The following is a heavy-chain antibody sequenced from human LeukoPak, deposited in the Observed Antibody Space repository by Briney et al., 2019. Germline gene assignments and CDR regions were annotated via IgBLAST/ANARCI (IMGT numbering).Heavy chain of an antibody. CDR2: IYHSGST. D-gene: IGHD7-27*01. CDR1: GGSISSGGYY. V-gene: IGHV4-30-2*01. J-gene: IGHJ4*02. Sequence: PSETLSLTCTVSGGSISSGGYYWSWIRQPPGKGLEWIGYIYHSGSTYYNPSLKSRVTISVDRSKNQFSLKPSSVTAADTAVYYCASQLGYYFDYWGQGTLVTVSS. CDR3: ASQLGYYFDY.